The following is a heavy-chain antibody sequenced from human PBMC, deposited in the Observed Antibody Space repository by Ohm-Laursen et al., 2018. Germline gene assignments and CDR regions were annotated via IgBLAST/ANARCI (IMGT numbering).Heavy chain of an antibody. Sequence: SLRLSCAASGFTFSSYAMTWVRQAPGKGLEWVSVISGSGDDTYYTDSVKGRFTVSRDISNNTVYLHMDSLGAEDTAVYYCAKGRSEVVSAALNYWGQGTLVTVSS. J-gene: IGHJ4*02. CDR1: GFTFSSYA. CDR2: ISGSGDDT. D-gene: IGHD2-2*01. V-gene: IGHV3-23*01. CDR3: AKGRSEVVSAALNY.